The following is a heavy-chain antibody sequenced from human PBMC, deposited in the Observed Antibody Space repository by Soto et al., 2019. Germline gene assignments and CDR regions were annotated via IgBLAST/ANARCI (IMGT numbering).Heavy chain of an antibody. J-gene: IGHJ3*02. V-gene: IGHV1-69*01. CDR3: ARQKYSSGWYNPRVAFDI. CDR1: GGTFSSYA. D-gene: IGHD6-19*01. Sequence: QVQLVQSGAEVKKPGSSVKVSCKASGGTFSSYAISWVRQAPGQGLEWMGGIIPIFGTANYAQKFQGRVTITADEDTSTVYMELSSMRSEDTAVYYCARQKYSSGWYNPRVAFDIWGQGTMVTVSS. CDR2: IIPIFGTA.